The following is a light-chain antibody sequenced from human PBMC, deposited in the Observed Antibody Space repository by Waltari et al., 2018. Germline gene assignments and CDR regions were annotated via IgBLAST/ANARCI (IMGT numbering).Light chain of an antibody. CDR3: SSYTSTKTGV. V-gene: IGLV2-14*01. CDR2: EVS. J-gene: IGLJ1*01. Sequence: QSALTQPASASGSPGQSITISSTGTSSDVGGYNYVSWYQQYPGKASQLMIYEVSYRPSGISNRFSGSKSGNTATLTISGLQAEDEADYYCSSYTSTKTGVFGTGTKVTVL. CDR1: SSDVGGYNY.